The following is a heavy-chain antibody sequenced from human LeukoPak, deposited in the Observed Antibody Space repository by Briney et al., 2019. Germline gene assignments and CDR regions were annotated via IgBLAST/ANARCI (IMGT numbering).Heavy chain of an antibody. CDR2: IIPIFGTA. J-gene: IGHJ5*02. V-gene: IGHV1-69*13. CDR3: AREGGYSGYDGYNWFDP. Sequence: SVKVSCKASGGTFSSYAISWVRQAPGQGLEWMGGIIPIFGTANYAQKFQGRVTITADESTSTAYMELSSLRSEDTAVYYCAREGGYSGYDGYNWFDPWGQGTLVTVSS. D-gene: IGHD5-12*01. CDR1: GGTFSSYA.